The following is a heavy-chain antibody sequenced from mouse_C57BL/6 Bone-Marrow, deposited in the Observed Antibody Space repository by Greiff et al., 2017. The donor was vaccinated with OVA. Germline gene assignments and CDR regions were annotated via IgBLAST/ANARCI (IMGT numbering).Heavy chain of an antibody. V-gene: IGHV2-2*01. Sequence: QVQLKESGPGLVQPSQSLSITCTVSGFSLTSYGVHWVRQSPGKGLEWLGVIWSGGSTDYNAAFISRLSISKDNSKSQVFFKMNSLQADDTAIYYCARNRDSPFAYWGQGTLVTVSA. CDR1: GFSLTSYG. CDR3: ARNRDSPFAY. J-gene: IGHJ3*01. D-gene: IGHD3-3*01. CDR2: IWSGGST.